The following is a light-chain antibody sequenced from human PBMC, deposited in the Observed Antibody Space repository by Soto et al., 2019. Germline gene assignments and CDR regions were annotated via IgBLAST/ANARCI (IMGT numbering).Light chain of an antibody. CDR1: QILLHITGETF. CDR3: MQSTQLPPT. Sequence: DVVMTQTPLSLSVALVQPAAISCKSSQILLHITGETFLFWYLQKPGQSPQLLIYEVSTRVSGVPDRFSGSGSGTGFTLEISRVETDDVGIYYCMQSTQLPPTFGQGTRLEIK. CDR2: EVS. J-gene: IGKJ5*01. V-gene: IGKV2D-29*02.